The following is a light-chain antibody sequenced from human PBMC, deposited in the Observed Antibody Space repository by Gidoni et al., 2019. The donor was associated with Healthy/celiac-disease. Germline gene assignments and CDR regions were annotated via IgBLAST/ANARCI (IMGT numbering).Light chain of an antibody. CDR2: DVS. CDR3: SSYTSSSTLYV. J-gene: IGLJ1*01. CDR1: SSYVGGYNY. V-gene: IGLV2-14*01. Sequence: QSALTPLASVSASPGQSITISCTGTSSYVGGYNYVSWYQQHPGKAPKLMIYDVSNRPSGVSNRFSGSKSGNTASLTISGLQAEDEADYYCSSYTSSSTLYVFGTGTKVTVL.